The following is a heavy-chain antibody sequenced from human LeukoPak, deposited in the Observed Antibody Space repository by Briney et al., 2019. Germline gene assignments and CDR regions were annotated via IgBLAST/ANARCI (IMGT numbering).Heavy chain of an antibody. D-gene: IGHD2-2*01. CDR1: GFTFSDYY. CDR2: ISSSGSTI. J-gene: IGHJ6*03. Sequence: GGSLRLSCAASGFTFSDYYMSWIRQAPGKGLEWVSYISSSGSTIYYADSVKGRFTISRDNAKNSLYLQMNSLRAEDTAVYYCARARIDCSSTSCSYYYYMDVWGKGTTVTISS. CDR3: ARARIDCSSTSCSYYYYMDV. V-gene: IGHV3-11*01.